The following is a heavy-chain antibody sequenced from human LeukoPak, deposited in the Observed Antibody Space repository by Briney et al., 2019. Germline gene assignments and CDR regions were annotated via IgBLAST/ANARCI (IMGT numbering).Heavy chain of an antibody. D-gene: IGHD3-10*01. CDR1: GFTFGSYA. CDR2: ISGSGGST. J-gene: IGHJ6*03. Sequence: GGSLRLSCAASGFTFGSYAMSWVRQAPGKGLEWVSTISGSGGSTYYADSVKGRFTISRDNSKNTLYLQMNSLRAEDTAVYYCAKFLYGSGSYYNPYYYYMDVWGKGTTVTVSS. CDR3: AKFLYGSGSYYNPYYYYMDV. V-gene: IGHV3-23*01.